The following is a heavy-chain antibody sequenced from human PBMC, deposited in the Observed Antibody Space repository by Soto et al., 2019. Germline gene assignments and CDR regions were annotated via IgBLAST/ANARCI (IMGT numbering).Heavy chain of an antibody. CDR1: GGSVSSGSYY. CDR2: IYYSGST. Sequence: QVQLQESGPGLVKPSETLSLTCTVSGGSVSSGSYYWSWIRQPPGKGLEWIGYIYYSGSTNYNPSLKSRVTISVDTSKNQSSLKLSSVTAADTAVYYWARAVVAARPETFDYWGQGTLVTVSS. D-gene: IGHD6-6*01. CDR3: ARAVVAARPETFDY. J-gene: IGHJ4*02. V-gene: IGHV4-61*01.